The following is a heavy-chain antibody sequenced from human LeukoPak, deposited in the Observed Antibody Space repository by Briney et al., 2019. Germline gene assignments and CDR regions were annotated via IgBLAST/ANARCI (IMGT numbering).Heavy chain of an antibody. J-gene: IGHJ6*02. Sequence: SETLSLTCAVYGGSFSGYYWSWIRQPPGKGLEWIGEINHSGSTNYNPSLKSRVTISVDTSKNQFSLKLSSVTAADTAVYYCAIGQNPEKMLRGLQRGWYEDRYYYYGMDVWGQGTTVTVSS. D-gene: IGHD6-19*01. V-gene: IGHV4-34*01. CDR2: INHSGST. CDR3: AIGQNPEKMLRGLQRGWYEDRYYYYGMDV. CDR1: GGSFSGYY.